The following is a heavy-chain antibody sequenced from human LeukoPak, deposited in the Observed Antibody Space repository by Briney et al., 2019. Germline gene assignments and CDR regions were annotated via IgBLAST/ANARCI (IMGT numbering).Heavy chain of an antibody. Sequence: GGSLRLSCAASGFTFSSYGMHWVRQAPGEGLEWVAVIWYDGSNKYYADSVKGRFTISRDNSKNTLYLQMNSLRAEDTAVYYCARDGNSWLVPLRRALDYWGQGTLVTVSS. CDR2: IWYDGSNK. J-gene: IGHJ4*02. V-gene: IGHV3-33*01. CDR3: ARDGNSWLVPLRRALDY. CDR1: GFTFSSYG. D-gene: IGHD6-19*01.